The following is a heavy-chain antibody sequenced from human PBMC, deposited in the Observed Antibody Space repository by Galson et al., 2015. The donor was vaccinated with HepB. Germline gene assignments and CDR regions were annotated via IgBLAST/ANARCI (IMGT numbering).Heavy chain of an antibody. D-gene: IGHD3-3*01. CDR3: ATRSTFGVVIPY. Sequence: SVKVSCKASGYTFTGYYMHWVRQAPGQGLEWMGWINPNSGDTVYAQKFQGRVNMTRDTSISTAYMELSRLRSDDTAIYYCATRSTFGVVIPYWGQGTLVTVSS. J-gene: IGHJ4*02. CDR1: GYTFTGYY. CDR2: INPNSGDT. V-gene: IGHV1-2*02.